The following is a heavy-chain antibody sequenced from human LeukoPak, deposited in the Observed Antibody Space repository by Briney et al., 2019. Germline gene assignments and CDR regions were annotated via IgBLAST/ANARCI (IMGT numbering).Heavy chain of an antibody. D-gene: IGHD6-19*01. V-gene: IGHV3-30*03. CDR1: GFTFSSYG. CDR3: ARGSPYSSGWYRYAFDI. CDR2: ISHDGTVQ. Sequence: GGSLRLSCAASGFTFSSYGMQWVRQAPGKGLEWVAVISHDGTVQHYADSVKGRFTISRDNSDNTLYLQMNSLRDEDTAMYYCARGSPYSSGWYRYAFDIWGQGTMVTVSS. J-gene: IGHJ3*02.